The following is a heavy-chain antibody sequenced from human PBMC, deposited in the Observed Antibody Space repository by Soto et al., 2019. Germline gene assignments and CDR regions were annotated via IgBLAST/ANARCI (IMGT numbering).Heavy chain of an antibody. Sequence: SKTLSLTCDVAGYRISSGYYWGWIRQPPGKGLEWIGSMYYSGTTLYSPSVRNRVTISLDKSKNRFSLQLSSVTAADTAIYYCARADGYTFLYYFDYWGQGALVTASS. J-gene: IGHJ4*02. CDR1: GYRISSGYY. V-gene: IGHV4-38-2*01. CDR3: ARADGYTFLYYFDY. D-gene: IGHD3-3*02. CDR2: MYYSGTT.